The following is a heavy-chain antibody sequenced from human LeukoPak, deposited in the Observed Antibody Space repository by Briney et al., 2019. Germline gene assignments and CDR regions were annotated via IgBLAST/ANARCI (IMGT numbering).Heavy chain of an antibody. D-gene: IGHD2-2*01. CDR3: ARTSSTSYFRFDP. V-gene: IGHV4-31*03. CDR2: IYYSGST. J-gene: IGHJ5*02. CDR1: GGSISSGGYY. Sequence: SETLSLTCTVSGGSISSGGYYWSWIRQHPGQGLEWIGYIYYSGSTYYNPSLKSRVTISVDTSKNQFSLKLSSVTAADTAVYYCARTSSTSYFRFDPWGQGTLVTVSS.